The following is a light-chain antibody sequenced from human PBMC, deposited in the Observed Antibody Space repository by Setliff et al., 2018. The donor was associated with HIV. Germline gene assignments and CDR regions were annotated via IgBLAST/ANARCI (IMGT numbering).Light chain of an antibody. CDR1: SSNIGSNY. J-gene: IGLJ3*02. V-gene: IGLV1-51*01. CDR2: DNN. CDR3: GTWDSSLSAEM. Sequence: QSVLTQPPSVSAAPGQKVTISCSGSSSNIGSNYVSWYQQLPGTAPKLLIYDNNKRPSGIPDRFSGSKSGTSATLGITGLQTGDEADYYCGTWDSSLSAEMFGGGTQRTVL.